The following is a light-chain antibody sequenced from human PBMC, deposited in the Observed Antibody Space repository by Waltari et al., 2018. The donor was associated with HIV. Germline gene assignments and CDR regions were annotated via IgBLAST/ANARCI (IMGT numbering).Light chain of an antibody. J-gene: IGLJ1*01. CDR1: ALPKQY. Sequence: SYELTQPPSVSVSPGQTASITCSGDALPKQYGYWYQQKPGQAPVLMIYKDNERTSGIPGRFSGSSSRTPVTLTISGVQAEDESDYYCQSADSAGTYRVFGAGTKVTVL. CDR3: QSADSAGTYRV. V-gene: IGLV3-25*03. CDR2: KDN.